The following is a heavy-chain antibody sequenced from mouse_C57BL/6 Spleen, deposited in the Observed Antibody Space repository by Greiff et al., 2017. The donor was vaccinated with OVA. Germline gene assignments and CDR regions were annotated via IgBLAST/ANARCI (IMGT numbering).Heavy chain of an antibody. D-gene: IGHD2-10*01. CDR2: IYPGDGDT. J-gene: IGHJ2*01. Sequence: QVQLQQSGPELVKPGASVKISCKASGYAFSSSWMNWVKQRPGKGLEWIGRIYPGDGDTNYNGKFKGKATLTADKSSSTAYMQLSSLTSEDSAVYFCARSYNFDYWGQGTTLTVSS. CDR3: ARSYNFDY. V-gene: IGHV1-82*01. CDR1: GYAFSSSW.